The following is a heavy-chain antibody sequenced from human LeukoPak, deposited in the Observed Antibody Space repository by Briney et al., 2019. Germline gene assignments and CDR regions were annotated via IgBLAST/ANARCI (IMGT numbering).Heavy chain of an antibody. V-gene: IGHV1-18*01. D-gene: IGHD3-3*01. CDR1: GYNFESYA. CDR2: VNTVDGNT. J-gene: IGHJ4*01. CDR3: ARDGVSGHFDY. Sequence: ASVKVSCKASGYNFESYAISWVRQAPGLGLEWMGWVNTVDGNTKYAQSFQGRVTMTTDTSTSTAYMDLRSLRSDDTAVYYCARDGVSGHFDYWGRGTLVTVSS.